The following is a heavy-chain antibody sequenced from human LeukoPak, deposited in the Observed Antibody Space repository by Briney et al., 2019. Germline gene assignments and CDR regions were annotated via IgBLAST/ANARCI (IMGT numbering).Heavy chain of an antibody. CDR2: INHSGST. V-gene: IGHV4-34*01. CDR3: ARGPRLLRYFDWLTSNWFDP. D-gene: IGHD3-9*01. Sequence: PSETLSLTCAVYGGSFSGYYWSWIRQPPGKGLEWIGEINHSGSTNYNPSLKSRVTISVDTSKNQFSLKLSSVTAADTAVCYCARGPRLLRYFDWLTSNWFDPWGQGTLVTVSS. CDR1: GGSFSGYY. J-gene: IGHJ5*02.